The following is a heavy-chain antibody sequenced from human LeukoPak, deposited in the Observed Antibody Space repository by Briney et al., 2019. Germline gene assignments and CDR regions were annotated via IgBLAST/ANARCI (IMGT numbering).Heavy chain of an antibody. CDR2: IRSKANSYAT. J-gene: IGHJ4*02. V-gene: IGHV3-73*01. Sequence: GGSLRLSCAASGFTFSGSAMHWVRQASGKGLEWVGRIRSKANSYATAYAASVKGRFTISRDDSKNTAYLQMDSMKTEDTAVYYCTGNYYGSGSYADFDYWGQGTLVTVSS. CDR3: TGNYYGSGSYADFDY. CDR1: GFTFSGSA. D-gene: IGHD3-10*01.